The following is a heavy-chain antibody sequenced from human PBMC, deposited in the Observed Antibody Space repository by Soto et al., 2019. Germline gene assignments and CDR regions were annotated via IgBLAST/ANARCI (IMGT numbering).Heavy chain of an antibody. V-gene: IGHV1-69*13. CDR1: GGTFSSYA. CDR2: IIPIFGTA. J-gene: IGHJ6*02. D-gene: IGHD6-13*01. CDR3: ARGSRPGIAAAGTGYFYYGMDV. Sequence: SVKVSCKASGGTFSSYAISWVRQAPGQGLEWMGGIIPIFGTANYAQKFQGRVTVTADESTSTAYMELSSLRSEDTAVYYCARGSRPGIAAAGTGYFYYGMDVWGQ.